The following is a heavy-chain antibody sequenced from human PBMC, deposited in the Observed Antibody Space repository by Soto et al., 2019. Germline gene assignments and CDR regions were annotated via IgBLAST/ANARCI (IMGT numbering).Heavy chain of an antibody. V-gene: IGHV5-51*01. CDR3: ARCGMVRGVIRGDYYYGMDV. CDR2: IYPGDSDT. Sequence: GESLKISCKGSGYSFTSYWIGWVRQMPGKGLEWMGIIYPGDSDTRYSPSFQGQVTISADKSISTAYLQWSSLKASDTAMYYCARCGMVRGVIRGDYYYGMDVWGQGTTVTVSS. CDR1: GYSFTSYW. J-gene: IGHJ6*02. D-gene: IGHD3-10*01.